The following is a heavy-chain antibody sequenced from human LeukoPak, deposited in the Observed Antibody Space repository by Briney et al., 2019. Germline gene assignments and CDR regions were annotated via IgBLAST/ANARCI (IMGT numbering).Heavy chain of an antibody. CDR2: ISSSGSTI. Sequence: GGSLRLSCAASGFAVSGNYMSWIRQAPGKGLEWVSYISSSGSTIYYADSVKGRFTISRDNAKNSLYLQMNSLRAEDTAVYYCARDYYDSSIFDYWGQGTLVTVSS. V-gene: IGHV3-11*01. CDR1: GFAVSGNY. CDR3: ARDYYDSSIFDY. D-gene: IGHD3-22*01. J-gene: IGHJ4*02.